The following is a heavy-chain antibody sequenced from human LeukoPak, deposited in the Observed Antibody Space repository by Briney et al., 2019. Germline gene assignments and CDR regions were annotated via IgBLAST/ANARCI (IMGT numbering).Heavy chain of an antibody. Sequence: SETLSLTCTVSGGSISSSSYYWGWILQPPGKGLEWIGSIYYSGSTYYNPSLKSRVTISVDTSKNQFSLKLSSVTAADTAVYYCARDTGKDIVTFVRYFDYWGQGTLVTVSS. CDR2: IYYSGST. J-gene: IGHJ4*02. V-gene: IGHV4-39*07. D-gene: IGHD5-12*01. CDR1: GGSISSSSYY. CDR3: ARDTGKDIVTFVRYFDY.